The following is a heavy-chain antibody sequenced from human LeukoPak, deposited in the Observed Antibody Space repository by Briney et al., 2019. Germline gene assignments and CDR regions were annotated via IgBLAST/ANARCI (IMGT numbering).Heavy chain of an antibody. CDR3: ARVAVWGVILDYFHY. D-gene: IGHD3-10*01. Sequence: GGSLRLSRAASGFNLSSYAMHWVRQALGKGREWVAVISSDGSNKYYADSVKGRFTISRDNSKNTLYLQMNSLRAEDTAVYYCARVAVWGVILDYFHYWSQGTLVTVSS. CDR1: GFNLSSYA. CDR2: ISSDGSNK. J-gene: IGHJ4*02. V-gene: IGHV3-30-3*01.